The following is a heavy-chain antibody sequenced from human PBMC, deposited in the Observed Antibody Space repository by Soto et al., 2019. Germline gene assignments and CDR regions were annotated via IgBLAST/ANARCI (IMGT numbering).Heavy chain of an antibody. J-gene: IGHJ4*02. CDR1: GGSISSYY. D-gene: IGHD3-10*01. Sequence: SETLSLTCTVSGGSISSYYWSWIRRPPGKGLEWIGYIYYSGSTNYNPSLKSRVTISVDTSKNQFSLKLSSVTAADTAVYYCARAGFQYYFDYWGQGTLVTVSS. CDR2: IYYSGST. CDR3: ARAGFQYYFDY. V-gene: IGHV4-59*01.